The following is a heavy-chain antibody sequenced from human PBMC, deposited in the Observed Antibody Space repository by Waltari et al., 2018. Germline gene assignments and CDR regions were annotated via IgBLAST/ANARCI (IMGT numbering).Heavy chain of an antibody. V-gene: IGHV4-4*07. CDR2: IYTSGST. Sequence: QVQLQESGPGLVKPSETLSLTCTVSGGSISSYYWSWIRQPAGKGLEWIGRIYTSGSTNYNPSLKSRVTMSVDTSKNQFSLKLSSVTAADTAGYYCARDARYCSSTSCGGFDPWGQGTLVTVSS. CDR1: GGSISSYY. J-gene: IGHJ5*02. D-gene: IGHD2-2*01. CDR3: ARDARYCSSTSCGGFDP.